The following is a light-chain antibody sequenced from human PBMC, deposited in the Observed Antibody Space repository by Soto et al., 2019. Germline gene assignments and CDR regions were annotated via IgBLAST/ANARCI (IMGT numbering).Light chain of an antibody. J-gene: IGLJ3*02. Sequence: QSVLTQPPSASGSPGQSVTISCTGTSSDIGAYNYVSWSQQHPGEAPKLIISEVNKRPSGVPDRFSGSKSGNTASLTVSGLQAEDEADYYCTSYGGRDNLMFGGGTKLTVL. CDR1: SSDIGAYNY. CDR2: EVN. V-gene: IGLV2-8*01. CDR3: TSYGGRDNLM.